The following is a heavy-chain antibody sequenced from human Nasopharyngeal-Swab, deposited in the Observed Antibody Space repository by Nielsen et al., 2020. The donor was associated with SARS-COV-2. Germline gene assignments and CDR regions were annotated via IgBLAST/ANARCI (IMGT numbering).Heavy chain of an antibody. D-gene: IGHD5-12*01. V-gene: IGHV1-69*13. J-gene: IGHJ4*02. CDR1: GGTFSSYA. Sequence: SVKVSCKASGGTFSSYAISWVRQAPGQGLEWMGGIIPIFGTANYAQKFQGRVTITADESTSTAYMELSSLRSEDTAMYYCARPGADHSNSGYDFFGVYWGQGTLVTVSS. CDR2: IIPIFGTA. CDR3: ARPGADHSNSGYDFFGVY.